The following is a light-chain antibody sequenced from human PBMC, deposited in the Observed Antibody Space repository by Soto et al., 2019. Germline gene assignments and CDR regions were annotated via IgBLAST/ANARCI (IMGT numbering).Light chain of an antibody. J-gene: IGKJ1*01. CDR3: QQRTDRPPWT. V-gene: IGKV3-11*01. Sequence: EIVLTQSPATVSVSPGESATLSCRASQSVRNYLAWYQQKPGQAPRLLIFDASNRATGIPSRFSGSGSGTYFTLTISSLEPEDFAVYYCQQRTDRPPWTFGQGTKVESK. CDR2: DAS. CDR1: QSVRNY.